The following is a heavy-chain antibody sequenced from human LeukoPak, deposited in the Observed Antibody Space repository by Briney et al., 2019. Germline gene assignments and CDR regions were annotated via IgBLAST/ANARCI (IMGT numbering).Heavy chain of an antibody. CDR3: ARIRCGHSGSVCYNH. D-gene: IGHD3-9*01. CDR2: ISHTEGT. J-gene: IGHJ1*01. Sequence: PSETLSLTCGVFGVSINDYYWSWIRQSPGKGLEWIGEISHTEGTRYNPSLESRVTMSVGTSENQLSLKLIFVTAADTAVYYCARIRCGHSGSVCYNHWGLGTLVTVSP. V-gene: IGHV4-34*01. CDR1: GVSINDYY.